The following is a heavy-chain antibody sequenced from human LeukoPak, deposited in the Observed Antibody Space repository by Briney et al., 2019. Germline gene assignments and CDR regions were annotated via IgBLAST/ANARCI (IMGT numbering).Heavy chain of an antibody. J-gene: IGHJ4*02. CDR1: GGSISSSSYY. D-gene: IGHD5-12*01. CDR3: ARLVATGGYFDY. Sequence: SETLSLTCTVSGGSISSSSYYWGWIRQPPGKGLEWIGSIYYSGSTYYNPSLKSRVTISVDTSKNQFSLKLCSVTAADTAVYYCARLVATGGYFDYWGQGTLVTVSS. V-gene: IGHV4-39*01. CDR2: IYYSGST.